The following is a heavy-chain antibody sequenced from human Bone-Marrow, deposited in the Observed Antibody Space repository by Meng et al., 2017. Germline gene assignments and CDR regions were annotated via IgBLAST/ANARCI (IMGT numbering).Heavy chain of an antibody. CDR1: AGTFSSYA. D-gene: IGHD2-2*01. V-gene: IGHV1-69*05. CDR2: LIPIFGTA. Sequence: SVKVSCKASAGTFSSYAISWVLQAPGQGLEWMGGLIPIFGTANYEQKFQGRVTITTDESTSTAYMELSSLRSEDTAVYYCARVGILDCSSTSCYVFDSWGQGTLVTVSS. CDR3: ARVGILDCSSTSCYVFDS. J-gene: IGHJ4*02.